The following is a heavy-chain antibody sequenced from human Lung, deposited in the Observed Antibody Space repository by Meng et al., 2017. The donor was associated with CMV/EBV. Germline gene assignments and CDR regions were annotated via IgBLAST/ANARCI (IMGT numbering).Heavy chain of an antibody. J-gene: IGHJ2*01. CDR3: ARDQGCSSTSCYIRGVRYFDL. D-gene: IGHD2-2*02. CDR1: GYY. Sequence: GYYWSWVRQHPGTGLEWIGYIYYSGSTYYTPSLKSRVTISVDTSKNQFSLKLSSVTAADTAVYYCARDQGCSSTSCYIRGVRYFDLWGRGTLVTVSS. V-gene: IGHV4-31*02. CDR2: IYYSGST.